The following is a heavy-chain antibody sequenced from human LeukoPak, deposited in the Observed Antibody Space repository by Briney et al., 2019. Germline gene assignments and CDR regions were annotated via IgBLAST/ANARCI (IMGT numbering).Heavy chain of an antibody. V-gene: IGHV3-23*01. J-gene: IGHJ4*02. D-gene: IGHD3-16*01. CDR2: ISGSGGST. Sequence: GGSLRLSCAASGFTFSDYYMSWVRQAPGKGLEWVSAISGSGGSTYYADSVKGRFTISRDNSKNTLYLQMNSLRAEDTAVYYCARELRGGEGFDYWGQGTLVTVSS. CDR3: ARELRGGEGFDY. CDR1: GFTFSDYY.